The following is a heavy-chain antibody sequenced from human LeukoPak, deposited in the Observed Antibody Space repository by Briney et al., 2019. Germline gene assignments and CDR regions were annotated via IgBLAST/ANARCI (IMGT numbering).Heavy chain of an antibody. J-gene: IGHJ4*02. CDR1: GFMFSSYG. V-gene: IGHV3-33*06. D-gene: IGHD6-13*01. Sequence: PGGSLRLSCAASGFMFSSYGMHWVRQAPGKGLEWVAAIWYDGSHIYYADSVKGRFTISRDNSKNTLYLQMNSLRAEDTALYYCVKTLWSSRWPYYFDSWGQGTLVSVSS. CDR3: VKTLWSSRWPYYFDS. CDR2: IWYDGSHI.